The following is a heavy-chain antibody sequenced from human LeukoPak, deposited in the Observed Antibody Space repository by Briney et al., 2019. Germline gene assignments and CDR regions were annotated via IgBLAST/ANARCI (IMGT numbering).Heavy chain of an antibody. Sequence: PGGSLRLSCAASGFTFSSYAMSWVRQAPGKGLEWVSAISGSGGSTYYADSVKGRFTISRDNSKNTLYLQMNSLRAEDTAVYYCAKDGHYYDSSGYYDDDYYYYGMDVWGQGTTVTVSS. CDR3: AKDGHYYDSSGYYDDDYYYYGMDV. D-gene: IGHD3-22*01. J-gene: IGHJ6*02. CDR2: ISGSGGST. CDR1: GFTFSSYA. V-gene: IGHV3-23*01.